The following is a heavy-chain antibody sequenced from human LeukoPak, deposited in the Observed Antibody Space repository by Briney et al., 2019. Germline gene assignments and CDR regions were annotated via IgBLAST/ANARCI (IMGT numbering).Heavy chain of an antibody. CDR2: FDPEEAKM. Sequence: ASVKLSCKVSGNSLSDLSIQWVRQAPGKGLECMGGFDPEEAKMVYAQNFQGRVTMTEDTSTQTAYMELSGLTSDDTAVYYCTTRSGDFWSGFVNWGQGTLVTVSS. CDR3: TTRSGDFWSGFVN. CDR1: GNSLSDLS. J-gene: IGHJ4*02. D-gene: IGHD3-3*01. V-gene: IGHV1-24*01.